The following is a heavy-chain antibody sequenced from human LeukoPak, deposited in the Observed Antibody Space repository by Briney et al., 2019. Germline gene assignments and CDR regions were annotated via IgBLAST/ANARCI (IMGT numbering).Heavy chain of an antibody. V-gene: IGHV3-64*01. Sequence: GGSLRLSCAASGFTFSSYAIHWVRQAPGKGVEYVSGISSVGRSTHYANSVKGRFSISRDNSKNTLYLQMNSLRAEDTAMYYCVKDRHYSSSIMGIWGQGTLVTVSS. J-gene: IGHJ4*02. CDR2: ISSVGRST. D-gene: IGHD6-19*01. CDR3: VKDRHYSSSIMGI. CDR1: GFTFSSYA.